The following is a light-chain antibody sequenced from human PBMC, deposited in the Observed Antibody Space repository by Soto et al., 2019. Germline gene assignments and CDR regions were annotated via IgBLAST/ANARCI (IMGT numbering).Light chain of an antibody. J-gene: IGLJ3*02. Sequence: QSALTQPASVSGSPGQSITISCTGTSSDVGGYKFVSWYQQHPGKAPKLMIYGVSNRPSGVSDRFSGSKSGNTASLTISGLQLADEADYYRRSYTSSSAVVFGGGTKLTVL. CDR2: GVS. CDR3: RSYTSSSAVV. V-gene: IGLV2-14*01. CDR1: SSDVGGYKF.